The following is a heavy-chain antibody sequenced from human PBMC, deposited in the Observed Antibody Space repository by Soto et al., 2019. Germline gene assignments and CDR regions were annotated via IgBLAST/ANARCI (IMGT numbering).Heavy chain of an antibody. D-gene: IGHD1-26*01. CDR1: GVSISENH. V-gene: IGHV4-59*12. Sequence: SETLSLTCDVSGVSISENHWSWIRQAPGKGLEWVGYVHFSGSTTYNPSLTPRVTISVDTSKNQFYLQLSSVTAADTAVYYCARVSGSYYYGMDVWGQATTVTVSS. J-gene: IGHJ6*02. CDR2: VHFSGST. CDR3: ARVSGSYYYGMDV.